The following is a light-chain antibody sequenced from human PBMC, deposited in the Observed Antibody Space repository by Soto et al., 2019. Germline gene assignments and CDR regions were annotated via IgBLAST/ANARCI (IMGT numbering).Light chain of an antibody. J-gene: IGLJ1*01. CDR2: GNS. CDR3: QAQDSTLSARYV. Sequence: QSVLTQPPSVSGDPGQRVTISCTGSSSNIGANYDVHWYQQRPGTAPKLLIFGNSNRPSGDPDRFSGSKSGTSASLAITGLHAEEEGDYYCQAQDSTLSARYVFGTGTNVTV. V-gene: IGLV1-40*01. CDR1: SSNIGANYD.